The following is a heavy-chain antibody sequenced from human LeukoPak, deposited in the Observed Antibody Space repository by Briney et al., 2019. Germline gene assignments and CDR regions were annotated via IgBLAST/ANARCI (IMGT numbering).Heavy chain of an antibody. CDR3: ARDTSGSYLDY. Sequence: GGSLRLSCAASGFTFSSYSMNWVRQAPGKGLEWVSYISSCSSTIYYADSVKGRFTISRDNAKNSLYLQMNSLRAEDTAVYYCARDTSGSYLDYWGQGTLVTVSS. V-gene: IGHV3-48*04. CDR1: GFTFSSYS. CDR2: ISSCSSTI. J-gene: IGHJ4*02. D-gene: IGHD1-26*01.